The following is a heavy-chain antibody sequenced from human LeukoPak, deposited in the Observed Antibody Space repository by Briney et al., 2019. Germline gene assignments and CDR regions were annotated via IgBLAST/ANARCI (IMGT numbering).Heavy chain of an antibody. Sequence: GGSLRLSCAASGFTLSDYYMSWIRQAPGKGLEWVSYISSSGSTIYYADSVKGRFTISRDNAKNSLYLQMNSLRAEDTAVYYCALRTRYTVTTAYWGQGTLVTVSS. J-gene: IGHJ4*02. V-gene: IGHV3-11*01. CDR1: GFTLSDYY. D-gene: IGHD4-17*01. CDR2: ISSSGSTI. CDR3: ALRTRYTVTTAY.